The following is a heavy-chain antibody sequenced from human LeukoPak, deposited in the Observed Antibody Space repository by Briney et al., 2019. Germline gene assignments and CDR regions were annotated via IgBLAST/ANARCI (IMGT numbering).Heavy chain of an antibody. D-gene: IGHD6-19*01. J-gene: IGHJ6*03. CDR3: ARNRAVAGTGALYYMDV. CDR2: ISAYNGNT. Sequence: GASVKVSCKASGYTFTSYGISWVRQAPGQGLEWMGWISAYNGNTNYAQKLQGRVTMTTDTSTSTAYMELRSLRSDDTAVYYCARNRAVAGTGALYYMDVWGKGTTVTVSS. CDR1: GYTFTSYG. V-gene: IGHV1-18*01.